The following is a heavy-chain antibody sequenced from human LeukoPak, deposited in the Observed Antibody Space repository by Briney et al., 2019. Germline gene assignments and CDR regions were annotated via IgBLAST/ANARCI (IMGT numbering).Heavy chain of an antibody. J-gene: IGHJ3*02. CDR3: ARRGYGSGSYSADAFDI. V-gene: IGHV3-11*01. D-gene: IGHD3-10*01. Sequence: GGSLRLSCAASGFTFSDYYMSWIRQAPGKRLEWVSYISSSGSTIYYAASVKGRFTISRDNAKNSLYLQMNSLRAEDTAVYYCARRGYGSGSYSADAFDIWGQGTMVTVSS. CDR1: GFTFSDYY. CDR2: ISSSGSTI.